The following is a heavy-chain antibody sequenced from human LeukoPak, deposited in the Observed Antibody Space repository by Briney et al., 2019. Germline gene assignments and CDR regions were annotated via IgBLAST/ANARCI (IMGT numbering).Heavy chain of an antibody. CDR3: ARDSLGIVAVGHY. Sequence: PSETLSLTCTVSGGSISSGGYYWSWIRQHPGKGLEGIGYIYYSGSTYYNPSLKSRVTISVDTSKNQISLKLSSVTAADTAVYYCARDSLGIVAVGHYWGQGTLVTVSS. J-gene: IGHJ4*02. V-gene: IGHV4-31*03. CDR2: IYYSGST. D-gene: IGHD6-13*01. CDR1: GGSISSGGYY.